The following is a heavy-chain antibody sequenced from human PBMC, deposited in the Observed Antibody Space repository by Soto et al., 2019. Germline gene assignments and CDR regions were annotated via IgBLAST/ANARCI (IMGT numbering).Heavy chain of an antibody. Sequence: ITLKESGPTLVKPTQTLTLTCTFSGFSLSSSAVGAGVGWIRQPPGQAPERLAIVYWDDDKRYNPSLNSRLTITKDTSKSQVVLTLTNMDPVDTATYYCAHSQYSGYDRDFDYWGQGTLVTVSS. J-gene: IGHJ4*02. CDR2: VYWDDDK. CDR3: AHSQYSGYDRDFDY. V-gene: IGHV2-5*02. D-gene: IGHD5-12*01. CDR1: GFSLSSSAVG.